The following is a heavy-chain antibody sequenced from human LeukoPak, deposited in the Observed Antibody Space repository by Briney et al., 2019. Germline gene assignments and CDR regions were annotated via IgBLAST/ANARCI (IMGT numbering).Heavy chain of an antibody. J-gene: IGHJ4*02. V-gene: IGHV3-23*01. CDR3: AKDLVPDY. CDR2: ISASGGTT. CDR1: GFTFSTYT. Sequence: GGSLRLSCTASGFTFSTYTMTWVRQAPGKGLEWVSGISASGGTTYYADSVKGRFTISRDNSKNTLFLQMNSLRAEDTAVYYCAKDLVPDYWGQGTLVTVSS.